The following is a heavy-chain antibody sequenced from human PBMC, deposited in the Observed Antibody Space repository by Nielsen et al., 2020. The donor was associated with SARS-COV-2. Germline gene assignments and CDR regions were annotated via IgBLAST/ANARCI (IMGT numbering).Heavy chain of an antibody. V-gene: IGHV3-48*01. J-gene: IGHJ6*02. Sequence: GESRKISCVASGFSFNTYSMNWVRQAPGKGLEWVSYISGGSATIYYADSVKGRFTISRDNVKNSLYLQLSSLSAEDTAVYYCARSPFHRSSWYGMDVWGQGTTVTVSS. CDR2: ISGGSATI. CDR1: GFSFNTYS. CDR3: ARSPFHRSSWYGMDV. D-gene: IGHD6-13*01.